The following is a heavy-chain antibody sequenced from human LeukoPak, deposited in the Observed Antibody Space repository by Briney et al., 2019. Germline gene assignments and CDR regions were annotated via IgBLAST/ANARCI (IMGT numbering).Heavy chain of an antibody. CDR2: ISWNSGSI. CDR3: AKGAVAGYYYYYYMDV. V-gene: IGHV3-9*01. CDR1: GFTFDDYA. D-gene: IGHD6-19*01. Sequence: GGSLRLSCAASGFTFDDYAMHWVRQAPGKGLEWVSGISWNSGSIGYADSVKGRFIISRDNAKNSLYLQMNSLRAEDTALYYCAKGAVAGYYYYYYMDVWGKGTTVTVSS. J-gene: IGHJ6*03.